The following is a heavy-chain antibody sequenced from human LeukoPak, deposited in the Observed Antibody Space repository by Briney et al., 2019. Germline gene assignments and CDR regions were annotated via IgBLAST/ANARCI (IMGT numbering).Heavy chain of an antibody. D-gene: IGHD2-15*01. Sequence: PGGSLRLSCAASGFTFSSYWMSWVRQAPGKGLEWVANIKQDGSEKYYVDSVRGRFTIPRDNAKNSLYLQMNILRAEDTAVYYCARPRGYCSGGSCRYYFDYWGQGTLVTVSS. CDR2: IKQDGSEK. J-gene: IGHJ4*02. CDR1: GFTFSSYW. V-gene: IGHV3-7*01. CDR3: ARPRGYCSGGSCRYYFDY.